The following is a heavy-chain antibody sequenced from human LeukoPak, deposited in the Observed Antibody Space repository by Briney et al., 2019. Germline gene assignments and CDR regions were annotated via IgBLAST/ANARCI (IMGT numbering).Heavy chain of an antibody. CDR3: AREGWTSNWCDP. CDR2: IYISGST. V-gene: IGHV4-61*02. CDR1: GGSISSGSHY. J-gene: IGHJ5*02. Sequence: PSETLSLTCTVSGGSISSGSHYWSWIRQPAGKGLEWIGRIYISGSTNYNPSLESRVTISVDTSKNQFSLKLSSVTAADTAVYYCAREGWTSNWCDPWGQGTLVTVSS. D-gene: IGHD3/OR15-3a*01.